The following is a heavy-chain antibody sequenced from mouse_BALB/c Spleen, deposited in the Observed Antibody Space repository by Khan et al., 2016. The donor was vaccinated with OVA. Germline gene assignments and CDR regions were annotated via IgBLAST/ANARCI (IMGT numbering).Heavy chain of an antibody. Sequence: EVELVESGGDLVKPGGSLKLSCAASGFTFSNYAMSWVRQTPEKRLEWVASISSGGTTYFPDSVKGRFTISRDNGRNILYLQMSSLRSEDTAMYYCARDYWFTYWGQGTLVTDSA. V-gene: IGHV5-6-5*01. J-gene: IGHJ3*01. CDR2: ISSGGTT. CDR1: GFTFSNYA. CDR3: ARDYWFTY.